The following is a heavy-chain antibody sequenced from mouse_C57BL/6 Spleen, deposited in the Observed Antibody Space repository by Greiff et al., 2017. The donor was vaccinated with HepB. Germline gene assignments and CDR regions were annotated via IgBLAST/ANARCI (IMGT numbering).Heavy chain of an antibody. CDR2: INPSSGYT. D-gene: IGHD2-2*01. CDR3: ARSWDGYDGSGYYYAMDY. V-gene: IGHV1-7*01. CDR1: GYTFTSYW. Sequence: QVQLQQSGAELAKPGASVKLSCKASGYTFTSYWMHWVKQRPGQGLEWIGYINPSSGYTKYNQKFKDKATLTADKSSSTAYMQLSSLTYEDSAVYYCARSWDGYDGSGYYYAMDYWGQGTSVTVSS. J-gene: IGHJ4*01.